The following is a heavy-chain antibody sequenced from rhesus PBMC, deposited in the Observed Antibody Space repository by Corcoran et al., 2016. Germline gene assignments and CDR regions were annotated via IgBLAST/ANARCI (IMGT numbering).Heavy chain of an antibody. Sequence: QLQLQESGPGLVKPSATLSLTCAVSGGSIRGYYWHWIRQHPGKGLEWIGSIEGNSVDNNYNPSLKGRVTISKDTSKNQFSLNLRSVTAADTAVYYCAMRRASLDVWGRGILVTVSS. CDR2: IEGNSVDN. V-gene: IGHV4-81*01. J-gene: IGHJ5-2*02. CDR3: AMRRASLDV. CDR1: GGSIRGYY.